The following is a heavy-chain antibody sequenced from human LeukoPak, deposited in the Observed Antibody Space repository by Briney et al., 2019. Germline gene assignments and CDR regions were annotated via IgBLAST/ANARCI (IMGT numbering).Heavy chain of an antibody. Sequence: GGSLRLSCAASGFTFSSYGMHWVRQAPGKGLEWVAVISYDGSNKYYADSVKGRFTISRDNSKNTLYLQMNSLRAEDTAVYYCAKGVAENGNPNYFDPWGRGTLVTVSS. V-gene: IGHV3-30*18. D-gene: IGHD6-13*01. CDR3: AKGVAENGNPNYFDP. CDR1: GFTFSSYG. J-gene: IGHJ5*02. CDR2: ISYDGSNK.